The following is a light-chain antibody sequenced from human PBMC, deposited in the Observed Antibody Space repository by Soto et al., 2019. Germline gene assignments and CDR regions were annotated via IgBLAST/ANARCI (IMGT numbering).Light chain of an antibody. Sequence: EIQSSSSPSPLSASVEDSVIITCRASQCISSELNWYQQKPGKAPKLLIYAASSLQSGVPSRFSGSGSGTDFTLTISSLQREGCATCCCQQTESTPITFGGGGKVDI. CDR1: QCISSE. V-gene: IGKV1-39*01. J-gene: IGKJ4*01. CDR3: QQTESTPIT. CDR2: AAS.